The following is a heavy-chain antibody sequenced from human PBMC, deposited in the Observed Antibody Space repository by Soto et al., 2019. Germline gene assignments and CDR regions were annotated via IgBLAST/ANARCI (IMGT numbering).Heavy chain of an antibody. CDR3: ARHVRVGYDFWSGYYRDPDY. V-gene: IGHV4-39*01. Sequence: SETLSLTCTVPGGSISSGGYYWSWIRQHPGKGLEWIGYIYYSGSTYYNPSLKSRVTISVDTSKNQFSLKLSSVTAADTAVYYCARHVRVGYDFWSGYYRDPDYWGQGTLVTVSS. D-gene: IGHD3-3*01. CDR2: IYYSGST. J-gene: IGHJ4*02. CDR1: GGSISSGGYY.